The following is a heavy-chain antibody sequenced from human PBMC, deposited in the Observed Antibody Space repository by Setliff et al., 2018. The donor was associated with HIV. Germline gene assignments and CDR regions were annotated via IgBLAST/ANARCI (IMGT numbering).Heavy chain of an antibody. D-gene: IGHD3-22*01. CDR3: ARHSGLGGYYSPFDY. CDR2: IYHSGRT. Sequence: PSETLSLTCTVSGGSISSSDHYWGWIRQPPGKGLEWIGSIYHSGRTFYNPPFKSRVTISVDTPKIQFSLRLSSVTAADTAVYYCARHSGLGGYYSPFDYWGPGTLVTVSS. J-gene: IGHJ4*02. CDR1: GGSISSSDHY. V-gene: IGHV4-39*01.